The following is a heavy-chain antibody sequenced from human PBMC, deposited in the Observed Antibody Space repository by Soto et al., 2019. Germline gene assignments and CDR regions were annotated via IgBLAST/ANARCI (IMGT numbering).Heavy chain of an antibody. CDR2: TYYRSKWYN. CDR1: GDSVPSNSHA. J-gene: IGHJ6*02. CDR3: ARDPCIGGCNGYYWLYGMDV. D-gene: IGHD2-15*01. Sequence: SQTLSLTCAISGDSVPSNSHAWNWSRQSPSRGLEWLGRTYYRSKWYNGYAVSVNSRLTINPDTSKNQLSLDLNSVTPEDTAVYFCARDPCIGGCNGYYWLYGMDVWGQGNTFTVS. V-gene: IGHV6-1*01.